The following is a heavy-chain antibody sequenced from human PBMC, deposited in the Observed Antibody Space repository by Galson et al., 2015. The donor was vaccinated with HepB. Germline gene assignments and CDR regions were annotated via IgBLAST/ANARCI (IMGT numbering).Heavy chain of an antibody. J-gene: IGHJ4*02. D-gene: IGHD3-16*01. CDR1: GFTFRSYG. Sequence: SLRLSCAVSGFTFRSYGMHWVRRAPSKGLEWVAVIWHDGSNKQYADPVKGRFTISRDNSKNTMYLQMNSLRVEDTAVYYCARVGGGYGTFEYYFDHWGQGTLVTVSS. CDR3: ARVGGGYGTFEYYFDH. V-gene: IGHV3-33*01. CDR2: IWHDGSNK.